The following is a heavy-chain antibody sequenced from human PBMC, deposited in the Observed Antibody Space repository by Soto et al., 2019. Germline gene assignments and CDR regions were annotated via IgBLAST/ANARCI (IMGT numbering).Heavy chain of an antibody. V-gene: IGHV4-30-4*01. CDR1: GDSISNLDYF. CDR3: ARGRYCLTGRCFPNWFDS. J-gene: IGHJ5*01. D-gene: IGHD7-27*01. Sequence: SETLSLTCAVSGDSISNLDYFWAWIRQPPGQALEYIGYIYKSATTYYNPSFESRVAISVDTSKSQFSLNVTSVTAADTAVYFCARGRYCLTGRCFPNWFDSWGQGALVTVSS. CDR2: IYKSATT.